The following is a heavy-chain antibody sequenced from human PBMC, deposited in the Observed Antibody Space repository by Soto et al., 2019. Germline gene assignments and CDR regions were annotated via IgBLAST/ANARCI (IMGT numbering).Heavy chain of an antibody. D-gene: IGHD2-15*01. Sequence: QVQLQESGPGLVKPSETLSLTCTVSGGSISGSYWSWIRQTPGKVLEWVGYIHYSGSTNYNPSLKSRVTMSVDSAKNQFSLQLSSVPAADTAVYFCTKSRRTDAEGYSFDYWGQGALVTVSS. V-gene: IGHV4-59*01. J-gene: IGHJ4*02. CDR3: TKSRRTDAEGYSFDY. CDR1: GGSISGSY. CDR2: IHYSGST.